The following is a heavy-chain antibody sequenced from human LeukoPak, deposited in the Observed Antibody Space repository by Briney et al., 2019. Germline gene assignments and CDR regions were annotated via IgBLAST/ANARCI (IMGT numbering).Heavy chain of an antibody. Sequence: GASVKVSCKASGGTFSSYTISWVRQAPGQGLEWMGRIIPILGIANYAQKFQGRVTITADKSTSTAYMELSSLRSEDTSVYYCARDPDCSSTSCYSSDPWGQGTLVTVSS. CDR1: GGTFSSYT. J-gene: IGHJ5*02. V-gene: IGHV1-69*04. CDR2: IIPILGIA. D-gene: IGHD2-2*01. CDR3: ARDPDCSSTSCYSSDP.